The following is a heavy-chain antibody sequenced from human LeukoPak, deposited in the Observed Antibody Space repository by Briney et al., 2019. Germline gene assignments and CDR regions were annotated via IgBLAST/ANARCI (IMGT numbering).Heavy chain of an antibody. CDR3: TRENYFDY. CDR1: GVSISNYY. Sequence: SETLSLTCTVSGVSISNYYWGWIRQPPGKRLEWIGYIYYSGGTNYNPSLKSRVTMSVDTSKNQFSLKLTSVTAADTAVYYCTRENYFDYWGQGTLVTVSS. V-gene: IGHV4-59*01. J-gene: IGHJ4*02. CDR2: IYYSGGT.